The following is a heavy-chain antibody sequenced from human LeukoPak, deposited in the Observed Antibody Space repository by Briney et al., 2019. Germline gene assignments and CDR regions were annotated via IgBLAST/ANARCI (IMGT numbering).Heavy chain of an antibody. CDR1: GFTFSTFW. CDR3: ARSLTIGAASISYDI. V-gene: IGHV3-74*01. D-gene: IGHD6-13*01. Sequence: QPGGSLRLSCAASGFTFSTFWMHWVRQGPGKGLVWVSRIKGDGSIVSYADSVKGRFTISRDNAKNTLYVQMNSLRTEDTAVYYCARSLTIGAASISYDIWGQGTMVTVSS. J-gene: IGHJ3*02. CDR2: IKGDGSIV.